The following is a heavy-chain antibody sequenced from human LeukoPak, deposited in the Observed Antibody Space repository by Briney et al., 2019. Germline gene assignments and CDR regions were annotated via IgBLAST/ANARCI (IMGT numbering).Heavy chain of an antibody. D-gene: IGHD6-19*01. V-gene: IGHV5-51*01. CDR2: IYPGDSDT. Sequence: GESLRISCKGSGYSFTSYWIGWVRQMPGKGLEWMGIIYPGDSDTRYSPSFQGQVTISADKSISTAYLQWSSLKASDTAMYYCARFYSSGWYSYYYYGMDVWRQGTTVTVSS. J-gene: IGHJ6*02. CDR3: ARFYSSGWYSYYYYGMDV. CDR1: GYSFTSYW.